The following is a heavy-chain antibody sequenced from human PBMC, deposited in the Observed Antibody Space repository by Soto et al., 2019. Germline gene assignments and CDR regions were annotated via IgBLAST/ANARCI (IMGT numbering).Heavy chain of an antibody. D-gene: IGHD2-2*01. V-gene: IGHV5-51*01. CDR2: IYPGDSDT. CDR1: GDSCTSYW. Sequence: GELMTDSCRGSGDSCTSYWIGCVRQLPGKGLEWMGIIYPGDSDTRYSPSFQGQVTISADKSISTAYLQWSSLKASDTAMYYCARLEYYQGAFDIWGQGTMVTVSS. J-gene: IGHJ3*02. CDR3: ARLEYYQGAFDI.